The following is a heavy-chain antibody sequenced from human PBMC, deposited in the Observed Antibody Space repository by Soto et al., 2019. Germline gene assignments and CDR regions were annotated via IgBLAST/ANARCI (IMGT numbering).Heavy chain of an antibody. CDR2: IYYSGST. J-gene: IGHJ4*02. V-gene: IGHV4-39*01. CDR3: ARLHYYDSSGFDY. D-gene: IGHD3-22*01. Sequence: SETLSLTCTVSGGSISSSSYYWGWIRQPPGKGLEWIGSIYYSGSTYYNPSLKSRVTISVDTSKNQFSLKLSSVTAADTAVYYCARLHYYDSSGFDYWGQGTLVTVSS. CDR1: GGSISSSSYY.